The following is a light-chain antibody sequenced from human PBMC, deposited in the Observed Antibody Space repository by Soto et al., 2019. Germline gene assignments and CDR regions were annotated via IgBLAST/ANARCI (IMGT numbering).Light chain of an antibody. V-gene: IGLV2-23*01. Sequence: QSVLTQPASVSGSPGQSITISCTGTSSDVGNFNLVSWYQQHPGKAPKLMIYEANKRPSGVSSRFSGSKSGNTASLTISGLRSEDEADYHCCSYAGGGTYVFGTGTKVTVL. J-gene: IGLJ1*01. CDR1: SSDVGNFNL. CDR2: EAN. CDR3: CSYAGGGTYV.